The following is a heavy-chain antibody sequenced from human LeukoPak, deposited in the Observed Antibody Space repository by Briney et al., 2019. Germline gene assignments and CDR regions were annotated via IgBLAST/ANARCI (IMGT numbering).Heavy chain of an antibody. CDR2: INHSGST. V-gene: IGHV4-34*01. CDR1: GGSFSGYY. Sequence: SETLSLTCAVYGGSFSGYYWSWIRQPPGKGLEWIGEINHSGSTNYNPSLKSRVTMSVDTSKNQFSLKLSSVTAADTAVYYCARDGAVAGLDYWGQGTLVTVSS. D-gene: IGHD6-19*01. J-gene: IGHJ4*02. CDR3: ARDGAVAGLDY.